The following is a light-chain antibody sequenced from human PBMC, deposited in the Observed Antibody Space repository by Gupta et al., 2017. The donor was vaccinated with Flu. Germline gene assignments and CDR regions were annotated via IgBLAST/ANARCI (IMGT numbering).Light chain of an antibody. Sequence: QSVLPPPPSVSGAPGPRVTISCTGSSANIGAGYDVHWYQQLPGTAPKLLIYGNSNRPSGVPDRFSGSKSGTSASLAITGLQAEDEADYYCQSYDSSLSGWVFGTGTKVTVL. V-gene: IGLV1-40*01. CDR1: SANIGAGYD. CDR2: GNS. CDR3: QSYDSSLSGWV. J-gene: IGLJ1*01.